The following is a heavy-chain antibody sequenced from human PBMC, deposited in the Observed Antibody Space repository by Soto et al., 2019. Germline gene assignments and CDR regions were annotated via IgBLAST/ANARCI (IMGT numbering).Heavy chain of an antibody. CDR2: IYYSGST. D-gene: IGHD2-8*02. CDR3: ARAVFRGVNEPAPFYSQH. CDR1: GGSISSYY. Sequence: SETLSLTCTVSGGSISSYYWSWIRQPPGKGLEWIGYIYYSGSTNYNPSLKSRVTISVDTSKNQFSLKLSSVTAADTAVYYCARAVFRGVNEPAPFYSQHWGQATLVTVSS. V-gene: IGHV4-59*12. J-gene: IGHJ1*01.